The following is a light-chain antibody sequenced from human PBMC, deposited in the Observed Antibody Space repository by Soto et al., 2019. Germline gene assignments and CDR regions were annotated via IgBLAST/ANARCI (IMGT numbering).Light chain of an antibody. J-gene: IGKJ1*01. Sequence: EIVLTQSPGTLSLSPGERATLSCRASQSVSSSYLAWYQQKPGQAPRLLIYGASTRATGIPDRFSGSGSGTDFPLTISRLEPEDFAVYYCQQLGSSPWTFGQGTKVEIK. V-gene: IGKV3-20*01. CDR3: QQLGSSPWT. CDR1: QSVSSSY. CDR2: GAS.